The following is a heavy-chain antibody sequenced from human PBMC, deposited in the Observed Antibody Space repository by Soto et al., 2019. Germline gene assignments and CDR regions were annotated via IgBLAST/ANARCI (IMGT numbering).Heavy chain of an antibody. CDR2: IYYSGST. D-gene: IGHD2-2*01. Sequence: ASETLSLTCTVSGGSISSYYWSWIRQPPGKGLEWIGYIYYSGSTNYNPSLKSRVTISVDTSKNQFSLKLSSVTAADTAVYYCARHNALRQFDYWGQGTLVTVSS. CDR1: GGSISSYY. CDR3: ARHNALRQFDY. J-gene: IGHJ4*02. V-gene: IGHV4-59*08.